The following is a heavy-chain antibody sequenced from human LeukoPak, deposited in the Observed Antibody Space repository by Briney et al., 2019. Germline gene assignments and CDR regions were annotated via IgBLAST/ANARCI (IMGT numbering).Heavy chain of an antibody. V-gene: IGHV3-48*03. CDR3: ARESCSTTSCYGGMDAFDI. CDR2: ISSSGSTI. D-gene: IGHD2-2*01. J-gene: IGHJ3*02. CDR1: GFTFSSYE. Sequence: GGSLRLSCAASGFTFSSYEMDWVRQAPGKGLEWVSHISSSGSTIDYADSVKGRFTISRDNAKNSLYLQMNSLRAEDTAVYYCARESCSTTSCYGGMDAFDIWGQGTMVTVSS.